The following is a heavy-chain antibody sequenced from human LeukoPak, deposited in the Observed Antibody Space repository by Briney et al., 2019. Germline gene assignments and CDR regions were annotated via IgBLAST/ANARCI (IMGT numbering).Heavy chain of an antibody. J-gene: IGHJ4*02. CDR1: GYTFTSYD. V-gene: IGHV1-8*01. CDR3: ARTPRNGYIEGY. D-gene: IGHD5-24*01. Sequence: WASVKVSCKASGYTFTSYDINWVRQATGQGLEWMGWMNPNSGDTGYAQNFQGRVTMTRDTSISTAYMELSSLRSEDTAVYYCARTPRNGYIEGYWGQGTLVTVSS. CDR2: MNPNSGDT.